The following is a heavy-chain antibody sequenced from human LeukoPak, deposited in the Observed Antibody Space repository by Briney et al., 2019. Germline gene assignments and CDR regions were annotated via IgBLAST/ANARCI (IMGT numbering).Heavy chain of an antibody. J-gene: IGHJ6*02. CDR2: ISDDGSNK. Sequence: GGSLRLSCAASGFTFITYAMHWVRQAPGKGLEWVAVISDDGSNKCYADSVKGRFTISRDDSKNTLYLQMNSLKTEDTAVYYCTAYYGSGSYYHRQTYGMDVWGQGTTVTVSS. V-gene: IGHV3-30*04. CDR3: TAYYGSGSYYHRQTYGMDV. D-gene: IGHD3-10*01. CDR1: GFTFITYA.